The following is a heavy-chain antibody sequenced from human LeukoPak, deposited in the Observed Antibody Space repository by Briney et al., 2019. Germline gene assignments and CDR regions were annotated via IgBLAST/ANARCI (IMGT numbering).Heavy chain of an antibody. CDR1: GGSISSYY. CDR2: IYTSGST. V-gene: IGHV4-4*07. D-gene: IGHD3-3*01. Sequence: PSETLSLTCTVSGGSISSYYWSWIRQPAGKGLEWIGRIYTSGSTNYNPSLMSRVTMSVDTSKNQFSLKLSSVTAADTAVYYCAREPGEYDFWSGDLGNWFDPWGQGTLVTVSS. CDR3: AREPGEYDFWSGDLGNWFDP. J-gene: IGHJ5*02.